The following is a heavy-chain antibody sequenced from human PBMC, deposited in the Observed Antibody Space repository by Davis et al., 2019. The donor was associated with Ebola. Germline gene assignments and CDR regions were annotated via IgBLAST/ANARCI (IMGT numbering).Heavy chain of an antibody. D-gene: IGHD3-22*01. J-gene: IGHJ4*02. CDR1: GFTFSSYG. Sequence: GESLKISCAASGFTFSSYGMHWVRQSPGKGLEYVSVISNNGDTTYYADSVKGRFTVSRDNSKNTLYLQMGSLRTEDMAVYYCARGYDNRGYYYVDYWGQGTLVTVSS. CDR2: ISNNGDTT. V-gene: IGHV3-64*02. CDR3: ARGYDNRGYYYVDY.